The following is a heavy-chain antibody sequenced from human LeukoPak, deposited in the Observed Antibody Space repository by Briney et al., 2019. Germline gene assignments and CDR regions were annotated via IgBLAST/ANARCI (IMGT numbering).Heavy chain of an antibody. CDR2: IYYSGGS. Sequence: SETLCLTCTVSGGSISSYYWSWIRQPPGKGLEWIWYIYYSGGSKYNPSLKSRVSISVDTSKNQSSLKLNSVTAADTAVYYCARVREDYYGSGSYYYYGMDVWGQGTTVTVSS. J-gene: IGHJ6*02. V-gene: IGHV4-59*01. D-gene: IGHD3-10*01. CDR3: ARVREDYYGSGSYYYYGMDV. CDR1: GGSISSYY.